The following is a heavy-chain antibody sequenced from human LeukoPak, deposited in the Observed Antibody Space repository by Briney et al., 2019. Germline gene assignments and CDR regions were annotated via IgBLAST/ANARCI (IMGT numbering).Heavy chain of an antibody. CDR2: IYSGGST. J-gene: IGHJ4*02. CDR3: ARGGIAAAGHGGFDY. V-gene: IGHV3-66*01. Sequence: GESLRLSCAASGFTVSSNYMSWVRQAPGKGLEWVSVIYSGGSTYYADSVKGRFTISRDNSKNTLYLQMNSLRAEDTAVYYCARGGIAAAGHGGFDYWGQGTLVTVSS. CDR1: GFTVSSNY. D-gene: IGHD6-13*01.